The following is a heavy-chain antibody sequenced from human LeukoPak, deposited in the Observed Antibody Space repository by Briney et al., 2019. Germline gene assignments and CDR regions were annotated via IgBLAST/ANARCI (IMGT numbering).Heavy chain of an antibody. Sequence: SVKVSCKASGGTFSSYAISWVRQAPGQGLEWMGRIIPILGIANYAQKFQGRVTITADKSTSTAYMELSSLRSEDTAVYYCARVRRGGDHREPDYWGQGTLVIVSS. V-gene: IGHV1-69*04. CDR1: GGTFSSYA. CDR2: IIPILGIA. D-gene: IGHD2-21*02. J-gene: IGHJ4*02. CDR3: ARVRRGGDHREPDY.